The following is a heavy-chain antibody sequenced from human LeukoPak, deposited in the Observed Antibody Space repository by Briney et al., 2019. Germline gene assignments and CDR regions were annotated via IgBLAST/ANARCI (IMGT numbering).Heavy chain of an antibody. J-gene: IGHJ6*02. CDR1: GFTFSSYA. V-gene: IGHV3-23*01. CDR3: ASGSYRYYYYGMDV. Sequence: PGGSLRLSCAASGFTFSSYAMSWVRQAPGKGLEWASAISGGGGSTYYADSVKGRFTISRDNSKNTLYLQMNSLRAEDTAVYYCASGSYRYYYYGMDVWGQGTTVTVSS. CDR2: ISGGGGST. D-gene: IGHD1-26*01.